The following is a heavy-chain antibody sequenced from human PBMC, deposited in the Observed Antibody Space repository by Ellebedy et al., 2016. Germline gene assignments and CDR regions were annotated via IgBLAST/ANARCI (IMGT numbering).Heavy chain of an antibody. J-gene: IGHJ4*02. D-gene: IGHD3-3*01. CDR3: AKDGLRFLEWLSYFDY. Sequence: GGSLRLSXAASGFTFSSYSMNWVRQAPGKGLEWVSSISSSSSYIYYADSVKGRFTISRDNAKNSLYLQMNSLRAEDTAVYYCAKDGLRFLEWLSYFDYWGQGTLVTVSS. V-gene: IGHV3-21*01. CDR1: GFTFSSYS. CDR2: ISSSSSYI.